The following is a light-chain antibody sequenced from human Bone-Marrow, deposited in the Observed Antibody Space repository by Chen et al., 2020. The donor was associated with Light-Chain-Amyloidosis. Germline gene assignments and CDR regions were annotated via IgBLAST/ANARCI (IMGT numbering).Light chain of an antibody. CDR3: SSYTSSSTYWV. Sequence: QSALPPPASVSGSPGQSTTISCTGTSSDVGGYNYVSWYQQHPGKAPKLMIYDVSNRPSGVSNRFSGSKSGNTASLTISGLQAEDEADYYCSSYTSSSTYWVFGGGTKLTVL. CDR1: SSDVGGYNY. V-gene: IGLV2-14*01. CDR2: DVS. J-gene: IGLJ3*02.